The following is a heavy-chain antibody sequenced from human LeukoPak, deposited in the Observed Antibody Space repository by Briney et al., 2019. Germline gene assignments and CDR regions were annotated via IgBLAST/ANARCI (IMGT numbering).Heavy chain of an antibody. CDR2: ISGSGGST. J-gene: IGHJ4*02. CDR1: GFTFSSYA. V-gene: IGHV3-23*01. CDR3: AKDSGRYFDWLLSPFDY. D-gene: IGHD3-9*01. Sequence: PGGSLRLSCTASGFTFSSYAMSWVRQAPGKGLEWVSGISGSGGSTYYADSVKGRFTISRDNSKNTLYLQMNSLGAEDTAVYYCAKDSGRYFDWLLSPFDYWGQGTLVTVSS.